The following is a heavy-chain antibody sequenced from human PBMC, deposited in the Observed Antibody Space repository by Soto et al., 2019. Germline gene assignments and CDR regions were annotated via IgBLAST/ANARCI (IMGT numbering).Heavy chain of an antibody. CDR3: ARTGSYYYYYYGMDV. CDR1: GGSFSGYY. Sequence: SETLSLTCAVYGGSFSGYYWSWIRQPPGKGLEWIGEINHSGSTNYNPSLKSRVTISVDTSKNQFSLKLSSVTAADTAVYYCARTGSYYYYYYGMDVXGQGTTVTVSS. V-gene: IGHV4-34*01. J-gene: IGHJ6*02. CDR2: INHSGST. D-gene: IGHD1-26*01.